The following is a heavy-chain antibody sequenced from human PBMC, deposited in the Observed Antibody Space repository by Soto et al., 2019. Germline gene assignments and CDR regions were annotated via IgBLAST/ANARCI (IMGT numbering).Heavy chain of an antibody. CDR3: AKNLGYIDY. Sequence: QVQLVESGGGVVQPGRSLRLSCAASGFTFSSYGMHWVRQAPGKGLEWVAVISYDGSNKYYADSVKGRFTISRDNSKNTLYLQMNSLRAEDTAVYYCAKNLGYIDYWGQGTLVTVSS. J-gene: IGHJ4*02. D-gene: IGHD1-26*01. CDR2: ISYDGSNK. V-gene: IGHV3-30*18. CDR1: GFTFSSYG.